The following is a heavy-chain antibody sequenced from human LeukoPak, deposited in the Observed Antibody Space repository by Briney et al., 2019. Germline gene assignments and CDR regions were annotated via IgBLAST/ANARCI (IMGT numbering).Heavy chain of an antibody. CDR2: ISSSSSYI. CDR1: GFTFSSYS. V-gene: IGHV3-21*01. J-gene: IGHJ5*02. D-gene: IGHD6-6*01. Sequence: GGSLRLSCAASGFTFSSYSMNWVRQAPGKGLEWVSSISSSSSYIYYADSVKGRFTISRDNAKNSLYLQMNSLRAEDTAVYYCARDPSRSSTQKDNWFDPWGQGTLVTASS. CDR3: ARDPSRSSTQKDNWFDP.